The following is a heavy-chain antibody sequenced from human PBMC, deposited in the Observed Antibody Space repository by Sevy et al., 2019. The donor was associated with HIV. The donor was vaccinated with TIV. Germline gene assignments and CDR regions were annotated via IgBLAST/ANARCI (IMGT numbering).Heavy chain of an antibody. D-gene: IGHD3-3*01. CDR1: GFTLSSYG. CDR3: ARDRVGITISAECGGGIDV. V-gene: IGHV3-33*01. J-gene: IGHJ6*02. CDR2: IRYDGSNK. Sequence: GGSLRLSCAASGFTLSSYGMHWVRQAPGKGLEWVAVIRYDGSNKYYADSVKGRFTISRDNSKNTLYLQMNSLRAEDTAVYYCARDRVGITISAECGGGIDVWGQGTTVTVSS.